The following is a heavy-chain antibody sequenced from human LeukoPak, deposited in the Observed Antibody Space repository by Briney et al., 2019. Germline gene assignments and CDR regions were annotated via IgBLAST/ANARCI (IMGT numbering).Heavy chain of an antibody. D-gene: IGHD2-2*02. CDR3: AGCEVVVPAAITGDYYYGMDV. V-gene: IGHV4-30-2*01. J-gene: IGHJ6*02. CDR1: GGSISSGGYS. CDR2: IYHSGST. Sequence: PSETLSLTCAVSGGSISSGGYSWSWIRQPPGKGLEWIGYIYHSGSTNYNPSLKSRVAISVDTSKNQFSLKLSSVTAADTAVYYCAGCEVVVPAAITGDYYYGMDVWGQGTTVTVSS.